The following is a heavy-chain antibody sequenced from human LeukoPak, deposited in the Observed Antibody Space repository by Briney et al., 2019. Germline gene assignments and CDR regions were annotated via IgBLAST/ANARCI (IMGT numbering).Heavy chain of an antibody. CDR1: GGSISSGDYY. CDR2: IYYSGST. Sequence: SETLSLTCTVSGGSISSGDYYWSWIRQPPGKGLEWIGYIYYSGSTYYNPSLKSRVTISVDTSKNQFSLKLSSVTAADTAVYYCARDHYDYVWGSYRPLPFDYWGQGTLVTVSS. CDR3: ARDHYDYVWGSYRPLPFDY. V-gene: IGHV4-30-4*08. D-gene: IGHD3-16*02. J-gene: IGHJ4*02.